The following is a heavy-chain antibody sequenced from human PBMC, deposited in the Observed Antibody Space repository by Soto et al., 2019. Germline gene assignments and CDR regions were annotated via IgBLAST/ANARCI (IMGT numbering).Heavy chain of an antibody. Sequence: QVQLQQWGAGLLKPSETLSLTCAIYGGSFSNYYWNWIRQPPGKGLEWMGKINHNGSTNYSPSLKSRLTISVDTSKNQFSLKLISVTAADTAVYFCGRGRGYSNAWGSYYSGMDVRGQGTTVTVSS. CDR1: GGSFSNYY. CDR2: INHNGST. V-gene: IGHV4-34*01. D-gene: IGHD6-19*01. CDR3: GRGRGYSNAWGSYYSGMDV. J-gene: IGHJ6*02.